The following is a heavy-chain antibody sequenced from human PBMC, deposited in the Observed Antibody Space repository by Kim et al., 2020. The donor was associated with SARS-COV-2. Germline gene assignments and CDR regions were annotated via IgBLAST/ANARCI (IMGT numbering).Heavy chain of an antibody. J-gene: IGHJ6*02. CDR3: ARVWRLLWFWEVRSYGMYD. CDR2: IYYSGST. CDR1: GGSISSGGYY. V-gene: IGHV4-31*03. Sequence: SETLSLTCTVSGGSISSGGYYWSWIRQHPGKGLEWFGYIYYSGSTYYNPSLKCRVTISVDTSKNQFSLKLSSVTAAGTAVYYCARVWRLLWFWEVRSYGMYDGGRGSTVTVSS. D-gene: IGHD3-10*01.